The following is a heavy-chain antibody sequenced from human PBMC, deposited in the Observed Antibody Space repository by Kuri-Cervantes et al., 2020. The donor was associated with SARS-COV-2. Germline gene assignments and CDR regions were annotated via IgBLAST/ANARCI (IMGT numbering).Heavy chain of an antibody. D-gene: IGHD6-25*01. CDR2: INHSGST. Sequence: SQTLSLTCAVYGGPFSSHYWSWIRQPPGKGLEWIGEINHSGSTNYNPSLKSRVTISVDMSDNQFSLKVTSVTAADTAVYYCARISAINNAFDIWGQGTLVTVSS. CDR3: ARISAINNAFDI. J-gene: IGHJ3*02. CDR1: GGPFSSHY. V-gene: IGHV4-34*01.